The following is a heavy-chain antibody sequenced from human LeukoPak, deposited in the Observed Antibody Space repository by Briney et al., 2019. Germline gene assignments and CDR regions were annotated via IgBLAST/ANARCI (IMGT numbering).Heavy chain of an antibody. CDR3: ASDKVGTGPTHLDY. D-gene: IGHD1-26*01. CDR1: GFTFSSYW. J-gene: IGHJ4*02. CDR2: IKEDGGEK. V-gene: IGHV3-7*01. Sequence: GGSLRLSCAAPGFTFSSYWMSWVRQAPGKWLEWLANIKEDGGEKYYVDSVKGRFTISRANAMKSLYLEMNSMRAEDTALYHCASDKVGTGPTHLDYWGQGALVTVSS.